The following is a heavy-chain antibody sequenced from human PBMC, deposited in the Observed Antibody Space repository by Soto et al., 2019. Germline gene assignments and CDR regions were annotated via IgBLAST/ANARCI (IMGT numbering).Heavy chain of an antibody. Sequence: QVQLQESGPGLVKPSETLSLTCTVTGGSISSGGYYWSWIRQHPGKGLEWIGYIYYSGSTYYNPSLKSRVTISVDTSKNQFSLKLSSVTAADTAVYYCARHRGAGTDYYYGMDVRGQGTTVTVSS. V-gene: IGHV4-31*03. CDR2: IYYSGST. CDR1: GGSISSGGYY. D-gene: IGHD6-19*01. J-gene: IGHJ6*02. CDR3: ARHRGAGTDYYYGMDV.